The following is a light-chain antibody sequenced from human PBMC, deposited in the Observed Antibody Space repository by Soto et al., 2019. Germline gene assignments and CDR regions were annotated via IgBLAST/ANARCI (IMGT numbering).Light chain of an antibody. CDR3: QQRSDWPPT. CDR2: DAS. V-gene: IGKV3-11*01. J-gene: IGKJ4*01. Sequence: TVLTQSPATLSLSPGERASLSCRASRSVSSYLAWYQRKPGQAPRLLIYDASNRASGIPARFSGSGSGTDFTLTISSLEPEDFAVYYCQQRSDWPPTFGGGTKVDIK. CDR1: RSVSSY.